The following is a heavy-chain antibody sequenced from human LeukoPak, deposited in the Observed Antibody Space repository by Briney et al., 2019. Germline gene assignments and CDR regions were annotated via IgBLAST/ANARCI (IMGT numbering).Heavy chain of an antibody. V-gene: IGHV4-59*01. Sequence: SETLSLTCTVSGGSISTYYWSWIRQPPGKGLEWIGCIYHSGSTNYNPSLQSRVTISVDTSKNQFSLNLNSVTAADTAAYYCARGGAARLHFQNWGQGTLVTVSS. CDR3: ARGGAARLHFQN. D-gene: IGHD6-6*01. CDR2: IYHSGST. J-gene: IGHJ1*01. CDR1: GGSISTYY.